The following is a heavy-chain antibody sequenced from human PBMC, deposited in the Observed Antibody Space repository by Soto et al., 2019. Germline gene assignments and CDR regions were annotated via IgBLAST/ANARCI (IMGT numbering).Heavy chain of an antibody. D-gene: IGHD6-13*01. CDR2: INPNSGGT. Sequence: ASVKVSCTASGYTFTGYYMHWVRQAPGQGLEWMGWINPNSGGTSYEQKFQGWVTMTRDTSISTAYMELSRLRSDDTAVYYCARVLDSSWYGWGYYYYYGMDVWGQGTTVTVSS. J-gene: IGHJ6*02. V-gene: IGHV1-2*04. CDR3: ARVLDSSWYGWGYYYYYGMDV. CDR1: GYTFTGYY.